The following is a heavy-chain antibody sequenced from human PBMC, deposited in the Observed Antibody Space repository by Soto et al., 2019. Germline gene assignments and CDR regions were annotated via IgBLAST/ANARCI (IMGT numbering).Heavy chain of an antibody. D-gene: IGHD3-3*01. CDR1: GFTFSSYS. J-gene: IGHJ6*03. V-gene: IGHV3-21*01. Sequence: GGSLRLSCAASGFTFSSYSMNWVRQAPGKGLEWVSSISSSSSYIYYADSVKGRFTISRDNAKNSLYLQMNSLRAEDTAVYYCASSPGRDYYDFWSGYYKGHYYYMDVWGKGTTVTVSS. CDR2: ISSSSSYI. CDR3: ASSPGRDYYDFWSGYYKGHYYYMDV.